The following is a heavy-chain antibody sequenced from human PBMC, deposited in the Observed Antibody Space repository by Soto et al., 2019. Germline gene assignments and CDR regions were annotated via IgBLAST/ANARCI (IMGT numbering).Heavy chain of an antibody. CDR2: INPNSGGI. Sequence: QVQLVQSGAEVKKPGASVKVSCKASGYTFTGYYMHWVRQAPGQGLEWMGWINPNSGGINYAQKFQGWVTMTRDTSISTAYMELSRLRSDDTAVYYCARGIAAAAARGMDVWGQGTTVTVSS. V-gene: IGHV1-2*04. CDR3: ARGIAAAAARGMDV. CDR1: GYTFTGYY. J-gene: IGHJ6*02. D-gene: IGHD6-13*01.